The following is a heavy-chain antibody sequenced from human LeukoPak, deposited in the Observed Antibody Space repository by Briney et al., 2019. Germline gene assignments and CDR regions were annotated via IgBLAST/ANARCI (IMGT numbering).Heavy chain of an antibody. J-gene: IGHJ5*02. D-gene: IGHD3-22*01. CDR1: GYTFIGYY. Sequence: GASVKVSCKASGYTFIGYYMHWVRQAPGQGLEWMGWINPNSGGTNYAQKFQGRVTMTRDASISTAYMELSRLRSDDTAVYYCARDGGSGYPDLNWFDRWGQGTLVTVSS. CDR3: ARDGGSGYPDLNWFDR. CDR2: INPNSGGT. V-gene: IGHV1-2*02.